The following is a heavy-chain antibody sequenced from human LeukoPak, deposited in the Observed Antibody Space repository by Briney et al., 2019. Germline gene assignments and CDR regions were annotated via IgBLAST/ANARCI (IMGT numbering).Heavy chain of an antibody. CDR1: EFTVSSNY. D-gene: IGHD1-26*01. Sequence: GGSLRLSCAASEFTVSSNYMRWVRQAPGKGLEWVSIIYTGSNTYYAESVKGRFTISRDNSKNTLYLQMNSLRAKDTAVYYCARDGRWELLCGRILDYWGQGTLVTVPS. CDR2: IYTGSNT. J-gene: IGHJ4*02. CDR3: ARDGRWELLCGRILDY. V-gene: IGHV3-53*01.